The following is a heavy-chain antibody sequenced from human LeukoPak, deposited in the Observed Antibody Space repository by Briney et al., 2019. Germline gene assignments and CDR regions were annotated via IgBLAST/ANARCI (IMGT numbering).Heavy chain of an antibody. J-gene: IGHJ6*04. Sequence: GGSLRLSCAASGFIFDDHGMSWVRQAPGKGLEWVSGINWNGGSTGYADSVKGRFTISRDNAKNSLYLQMNSLRAEDTAVYYCAELGITMIGGVWGKGTTVTISS. CDR1: GFIFDDHG. D-gene: IGHD3-10*02. V-gene: IGHV3-20*04. CDR2: INWNGGST. CDR3: AELGITMIGGV.